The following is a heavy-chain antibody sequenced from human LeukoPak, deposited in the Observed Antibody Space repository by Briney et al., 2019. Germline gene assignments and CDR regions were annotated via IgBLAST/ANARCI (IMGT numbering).Heavy chain of an antibody. CDR2: ISNSGDTT. CDR1: GLTFSTYP. J-gene: IGHJ4*02. Sequence: GGSLRLSCAASGLTFSTYPMTWVRQAPGKGLEWVSAISNSGDTTYYADSVKGRFTISRDNSKNTLYLQLNRLRAEDTAVYYCAKDRGYWGQGTLVTVSS. CDR3: AKDRGY. V-gene: IGHV3-23*01.